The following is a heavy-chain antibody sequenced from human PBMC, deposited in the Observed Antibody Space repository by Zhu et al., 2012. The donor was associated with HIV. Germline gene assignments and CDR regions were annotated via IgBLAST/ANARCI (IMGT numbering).Heavy chain of an antibody. J-gene: IGHJ1*01. Sequence: QVHVQEWGARLLKPSETLSLTCAVYGGSFSNYYWSWIRQPPGKGLEWIGEINDSGSTNYNPSLKSRVTISRDTSKKQVPLKLSSVTAADAAMYYCARGVGSGWLPWGXLRGGQG. V-gene: IGHV4-34*01. CDR2: INDSGST. CDR1: GGSFSNYY. CDR3: ARGVGSGWLPWGXLR. D-gene: IGHD6-19*01.